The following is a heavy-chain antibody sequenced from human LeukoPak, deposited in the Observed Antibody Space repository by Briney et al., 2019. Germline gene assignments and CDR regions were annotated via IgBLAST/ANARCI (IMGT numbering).Heavy chain of an antibody. V-gene: IGHV3-23*01. J-gene: IGHJ4*02. Sequence: GGSLRLSCTASGFTFSSYTMTWVRQAPGKGLKWVSTITTGDGNTYYADSVKGRFTVSRDDSKNTLYLQMNSLRAEDTAVYYCAKEWVVAATDYWGQGTLVTVSS. CDR1: GFTFSSYT. D-gene: IGHD2-15*01. CDR2: ITTGDGNT. CDR3: AKEWVVAATDY.